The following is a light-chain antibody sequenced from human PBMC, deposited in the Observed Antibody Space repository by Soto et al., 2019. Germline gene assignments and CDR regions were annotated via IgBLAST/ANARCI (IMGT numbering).Light chain of an antibody. Sequence: IVLTQSPGTLSLSPWERATLSCRASQSVSNNYLAWYQQKPGQAPRLLIYDASNRATGIPARFSGSGSGTDFTLTISRLEPEDFAVYYCQQYGSSPPITFGQGTRLEIK. CDR1: QSVSNNY. CDR2: DAS. CDR3: QQYGSSPPIT. V-gene: IGKV3-20*01. J-gene: IGKJ5*01.